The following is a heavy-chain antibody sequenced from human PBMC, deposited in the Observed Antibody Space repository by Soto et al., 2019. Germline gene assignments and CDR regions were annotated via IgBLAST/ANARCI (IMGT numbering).Heavy chain of an antibody. CDR2: ISWNSGSL. V-gene: IGHV3-9*01. CDR3: AKDVAYDFWSGYPKD. CDR1: GFTFDDYA. J-gene: IGHJ4*02. Sequence: GGSLRLSCAASGFTFDDYAMHWVRQAPGKGLEWVSGISWNSGSLGYADSVKGRFTISRDNAKNSLYLQMNSLRAEDTALYYCAKDVAYDFWSGYPKDWGQGTQVTVSS. D-gene: IGHD3-3*01.